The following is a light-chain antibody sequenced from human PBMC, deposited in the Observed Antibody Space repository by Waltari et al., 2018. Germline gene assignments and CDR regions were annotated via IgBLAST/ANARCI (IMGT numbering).Light chain of an antibody. J-gene: IGKJ2*01. CDR1: QNLLYSSANKNY. Sequence: DIVMTQSPDSLGVSLGERAPINCKSSQNLLYSSANKNYLAWYQQKPGQPPKLLISLASTRESGVPDRFSGSGSGTDFTLTISSLQAEDVAVYYCQQYYSTMYTFGQGTKLEIK. CDR2: LAS. CDR3: QQYYSTMYT. V-gene: IGKV4-1*01.